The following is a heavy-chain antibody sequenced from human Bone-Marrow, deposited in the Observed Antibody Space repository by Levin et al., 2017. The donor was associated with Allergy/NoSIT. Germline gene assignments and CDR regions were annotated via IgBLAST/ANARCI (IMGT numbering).Heavy chain of an antibody. D-gene: IGHD3-10*01. CDR1: GGSVNGYY. J-gene: IGHJ5*02. V-gene: IGHV4-59*02. CDR3: ARGLTFNMNRDPPAWFDL. Sequence: SETLSLTCTVSGGSVNGYYWSWLRQSPGKSLEWIAYMFHSGSHNYNPALKSRVDISVDASKNQFSLTLSSVTAADTGVYYCARGLTFNMNRDPPAWFDLWGQGRLVSVSS. CDR2: MFHSGSH.